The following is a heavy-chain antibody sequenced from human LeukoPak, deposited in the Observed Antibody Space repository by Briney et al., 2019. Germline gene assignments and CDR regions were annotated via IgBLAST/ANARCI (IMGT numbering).Heavy chain of an antibody. CDR3: ARGGYSGYEGYFDY. CDR2: IYSGGST. J-gene: IGHJ4*02. D-gene: IGHD5-12*01. V-gene: IGHV3-53*01. Sequence: GGSLRLSCAASGFTVSSNYMSWVRQAPGKGLEWVSVIYSGGSTYYADSVKGRFTISRDNSKNTLYLQMNSLRAEDTAVYYCARGGYSGYEGYFDYWGQGTLVTVSS. CDR1: GFTVSSNY.